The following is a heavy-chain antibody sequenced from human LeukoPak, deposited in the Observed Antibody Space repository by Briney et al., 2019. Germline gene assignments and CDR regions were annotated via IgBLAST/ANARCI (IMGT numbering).Heavy chain of an antibody. D-gene: IGHD4-17*01. CDR2: ISYDGSNK. J-gene: IGHJ4*02. Sequence: PGRSLRLSCAASGFTFSSYGMHWVRQAPGKGLEWVAVISYDGSNKYYADSVKGRFTISRDNSKNTLYLQMNSLRAEDTAVYYCAKDLFTVRSPFDYWGRGTLVTVSS. V-gene: IGHV3-30*18. CDR1: GFTFSSYG. CDR3: AKDLFTVRSPFDY.